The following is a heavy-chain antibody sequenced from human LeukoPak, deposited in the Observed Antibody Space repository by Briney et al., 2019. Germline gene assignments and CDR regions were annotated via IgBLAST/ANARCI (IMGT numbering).Heavy chain of an antibody. CDR3: ATPVPHDTSGYYYRFDY. Sequence: EASVKVSCKVSGHTLSDLSMQWVRQAPGKGLEWMGGFNPEDAETIYAQKFQGRVTMTEDTSTDTVYMELNSLISDDTAVYYCATPVPHDTSGYYYRFDYWGQGTLVTVSS. D-gene: IGHD3-22*01. CDR2: FNPEDAET. CDR1: GHTLSDLS. J-gene: IGHJ4*02. V-gene: IGHV1-24*01.